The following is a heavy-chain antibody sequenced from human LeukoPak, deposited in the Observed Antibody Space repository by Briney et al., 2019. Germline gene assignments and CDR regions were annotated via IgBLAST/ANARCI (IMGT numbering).Heavy chain of an antibody. CDR2: ISGSGGT. Sequence: GGTLRLSCAVSGFNFRNYALNWVRQAPGKGLEWVSAISGSGGTHYADSVKGRFSISRDTSKNTLYLQMNSLRVEDTAVYYCATRRFGELTYWGQGTLVTVSS. J-gene: IGHJ4*02. D-gene: IGHD3-10*01. CDR1: GFNFRNYA. V-gene: IGHV3-23*01. CDR3: ATRRFGELTY.